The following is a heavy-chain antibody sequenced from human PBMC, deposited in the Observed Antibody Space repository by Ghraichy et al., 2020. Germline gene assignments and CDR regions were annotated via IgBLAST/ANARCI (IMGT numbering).Heavy chain of an antibody. D-gene: IGHD3-22*01. V-gene: IGHV3-66*01. CDR3: ARDTYYDSSGYYYIPFDY. Sequence: GGSLRLSCAASGFTVSSNYMSWVRQAPGKGLEWVSVIYSGGSTYYADSVKGRFTISRDNSKNTLYLQMNSLRAEDTAVYYCARDTYYDSSGYYYIPFDYWGQGTLFTVSS. CDR2: IYSGGST. J-gene: IGHJ4*02. CDR1: GFTVSSNY.